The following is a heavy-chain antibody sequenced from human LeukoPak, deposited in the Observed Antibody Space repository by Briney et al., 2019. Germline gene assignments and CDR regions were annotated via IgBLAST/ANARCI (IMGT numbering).Heavy chain of an antibody. J-gene: IGHJ4*02. Sequence: SVKVSCKASGGTFSSYAISWVRQAPGQGLEWMGRIIPILGIANYAQKFQGRVTITADKSTSTAYMELSRLRSDDTAVYYCARDDTVTTCLDYWGQGTLVTVSS. CDR1: GGTFSSYA. V-gene: IGHV1-69*04. CDR2: IIPILGIA. D-gene: IGHD4-17*01. CDR3: ARDDTVTTCLDY.